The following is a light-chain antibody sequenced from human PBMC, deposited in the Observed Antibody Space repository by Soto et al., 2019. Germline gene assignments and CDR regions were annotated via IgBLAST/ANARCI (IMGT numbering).Light chain of an antibody. CDR2: AAS. CDR1: QGIGNY. V-gene: IGKV1-9*01. CDR3: QQHNSYPLT. J-gene: IGKJ4*01. Sequence: DIQLTQSPSFLSASVGDRVTITCRASQGIGNYLAWYQQKPGKAPNPLIYAASTLQSGVPSRFSGSGSGTEFTLTISSLQPEDFATYYCQQHNSYPLTFGGGTKVEIK.